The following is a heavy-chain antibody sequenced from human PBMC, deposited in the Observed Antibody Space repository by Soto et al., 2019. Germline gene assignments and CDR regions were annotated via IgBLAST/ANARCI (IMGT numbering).Heavy chain of an antibody. CDR3: AVTRGGAHPHDI. CDR2: IYYTGST. V-gene: IGHV4-59*01. Sequence: PSETLSLTCNSSGGPLSSFYYSWIRQAPGKGLEWIGYIYYTGSTNYNPSLKSRVTMSVDTSKNQFSLKLTSVTAAGTAVYFCAVTRGGAHPHDIWGQGTMVTVSS. D-gene: IGHD2-21*02. J-gene: IGHJ3*02. CDR1: GGPLSSFY.